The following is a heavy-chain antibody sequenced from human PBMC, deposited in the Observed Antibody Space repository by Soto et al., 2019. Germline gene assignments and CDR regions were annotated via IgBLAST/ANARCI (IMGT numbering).Heavy chain of an antibody. D-gene: IGHD2-15*01. CDR1: GDSVSTNSAT. CDR2: TYLRPKWYN. J-gene: IGHJ3*01. Sequence: SQTLSLTCGISGDSVSTNSATWNWIRQSPSRGLEWLGRTYLRPKWYNEYAVSVKSRIAIRPDTSKNLFSLQLNSVTPEDTAVYVCARAAVALGVFALWGQVTVVTVSS. V-gene: IGHV6-1*01. CDR3: ARAAVALGVFAL.